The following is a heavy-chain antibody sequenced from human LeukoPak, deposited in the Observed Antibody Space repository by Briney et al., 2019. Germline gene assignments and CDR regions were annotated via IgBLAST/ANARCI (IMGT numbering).Heavy chain of an antibody. D-gene: IGHD2-15*01. Sequence: GGSLRLSCAASGFTFSSYAMHWVRQAPGKGLEWVAVISYDGSNKYYADSVKGRFTISRDNSKNTLYLQMNSLRAEDTAVYYCARVGVGGSPPDYWGQGNLATVSS. J-gene: IGHJ4*02. CDR1: GFTFSSYA. V-gene: IGHV3-30*04. CDR2: ISYDGSNK. CDR3: ARVGVGGSPPDY.